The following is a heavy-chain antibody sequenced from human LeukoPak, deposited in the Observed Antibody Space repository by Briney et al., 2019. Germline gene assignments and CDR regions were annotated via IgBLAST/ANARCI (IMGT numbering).Heavy chain of an antibody. CDR2: IYHSGST. J-gene: IGHJ4*02. CDR3: ARDFTMTGFYFDY. V-gene: IGHV4-59*12. CDR1: GGSISSYY. Sequence: SETLSLTCTVSGGSISSYYWSWIRQPPGKGLEWIGSIYHSGSTYYNPSLKSRVTISVDTSKNQFSLKLSSVTAADTAVYYCARDFTMTGFYFDYWGQGTLVTVSS.